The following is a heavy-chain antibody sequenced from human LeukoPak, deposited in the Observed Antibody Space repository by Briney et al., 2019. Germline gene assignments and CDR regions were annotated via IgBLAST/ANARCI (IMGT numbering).Heavy chain of an antibody. V-gene: IGHV4-4*07. CDR2: IYTSGST. CDR3: ARGYSGYGKGNWFDP. D-gene: IGHD5-12*01. Sequence: SETLSLTCTVSGGSISSYYWSWIRQPAGKGLDWIGRIYTSGSTNYNPSLKSRVTMSVDTSKNQFSLKLSSVTAADTAVYYCARGYSGYGKGNWFDPWGQGTLVTVSS. CDR1: GGSISSYY. J-gene: IGHJ5*02.